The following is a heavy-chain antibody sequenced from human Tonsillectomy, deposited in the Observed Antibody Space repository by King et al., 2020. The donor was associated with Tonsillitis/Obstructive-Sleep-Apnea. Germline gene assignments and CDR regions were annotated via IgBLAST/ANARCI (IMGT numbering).Heavy chain of an antibody. V-gene: IGHV6-1*01. CDR3: IRYNCTAFGYYYGMDV. D-gene: IGHD2-8*01. Sequence: VQLQQSGPGLVKPSQTLSLTCAISGDSVSSNSAAWNWIRQSPSRGLEWLGRTYYRSKWYNDYAVSVKSRLTINPDTSKNHFSLHLSSVTPEDTAVYYSIRYNCTAFGYYYGMDVWGQGPTVTVSS. CDR2: TYYRSKWYN. CDR1: GDSVSSNSAA. J-gene: IGHJ6*02.